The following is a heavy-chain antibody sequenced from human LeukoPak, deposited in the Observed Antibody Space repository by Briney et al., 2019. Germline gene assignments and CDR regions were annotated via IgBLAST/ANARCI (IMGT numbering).Heavy chain of an antibody. D-gene: IGHD3-10*01. J-gene: IGHJ4*02. CDR2: IYYSGST. CDR3: ARRARGFGESPFDY. Sequence: PSETLSLTCTVSGGSISSSSYYWGWIRQPPGKGLERIGSIYYSGSTYYNPSLKSRVTISVDTSKNQFSLKLSSVTAADTAVYYCARRARGFGESPFDYWGQGTLATVSS. V-gene: IGHV4-39*01. CDR1: GGSISSSSYY.